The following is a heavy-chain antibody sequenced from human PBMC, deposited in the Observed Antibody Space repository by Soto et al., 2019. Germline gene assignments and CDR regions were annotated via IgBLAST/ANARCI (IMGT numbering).Heavy chain of an antibody. CDR2: ISYDGSNK. Sequence: PGGSLRLSCAASGFTFSSYAMHWVRQAPGKGLEWVAVISYDGSNKYYADSVKGRFTISRDSSKNTLYLQMNSLRAEDTAVYYCAKGNSWSPALVLDIWGQGTMVTVSS. J-gene: IGHJ3*02. D-gene: IGHD1-7*01. CDR3: AKGNSWSPALVLDI. CDR1: GFTFSSYA. V-gene: IGHV3-30-3*01.